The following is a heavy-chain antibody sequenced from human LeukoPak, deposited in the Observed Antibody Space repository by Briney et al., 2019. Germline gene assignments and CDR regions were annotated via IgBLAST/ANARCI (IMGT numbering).Heavy chain of an antibody. J-gene: IGHJ4*02. CDR2: INHSGST. V-gene: IGHV4-34*01. Sequence: PSETLSLTCAVYGGSLSGYYWSWIRQPPGKGLEWIGEINHSGSTNYNPSLKSRVTISVDTSKNQFSLKLSSVTAADTAVYYCARGTGDYWGQGTLVTVSS. CDR3: ARGTGDY. CDR1: GGSLSGYY.